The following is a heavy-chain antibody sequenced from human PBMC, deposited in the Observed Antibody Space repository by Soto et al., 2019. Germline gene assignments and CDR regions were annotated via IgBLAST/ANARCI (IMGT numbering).Heavy chain of an antibody. CDR1: GGSISSGDYY. Sequence: SETLSLTCTVSGGSISSGDYYWSWIRQPPGKGLEWIGYIYYSGSTYYNPSLKSRVTISVDTSKNQFSLKLSSVTAADTAVYYCARVPLSSTSDRSGGAYWGQGTLVTVSS. V-gene: IGHV4-30-4*01. D-gene: IGHD3-22*01. CDR3: ARVPLSSTSDRSGGAY. CDR2: IYYSGST. J-gene: IGHJ4*02.